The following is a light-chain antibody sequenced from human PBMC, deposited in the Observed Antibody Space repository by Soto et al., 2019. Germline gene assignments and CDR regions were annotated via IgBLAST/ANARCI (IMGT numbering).Light chain of an antibody. V-gene: IGKV1-27*01. CDR1: QAISHY. J-gene: IGKJ3*01. CDR3: QKYDSAPFT. CDR2: GSS. Sequence: DVQMTQSPSPLSASVGDRVTIACRASQAISHYLAWYQQKPGKVPELLIYGSSTLQSGVPSRFSGSGSGTDFTLTISGLQPEDVATYYCQKYDSAPFTFGRGTKVDIK.